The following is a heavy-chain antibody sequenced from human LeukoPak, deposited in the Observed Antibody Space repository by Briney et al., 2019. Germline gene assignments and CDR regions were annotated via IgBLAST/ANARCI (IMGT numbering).Heavy chain of an antibody. CDR1: GNTFTMYY. CDR3: AREYSASEH. D-gene: IGHD5-12*01. J-gene: IGHJ1*01. Sequence: ASVKVSCKASGNTFTMYYIHWVRQAPGQGLEWMAWIDPYTGNTHYAQKFQGRITVTRDTSLSTTYMELNWLTSDDTALYYCAREYSASEHWGQGTLVTVSS. CDR2: IDPYTGNT. V-gene: IGHV1-2*02.